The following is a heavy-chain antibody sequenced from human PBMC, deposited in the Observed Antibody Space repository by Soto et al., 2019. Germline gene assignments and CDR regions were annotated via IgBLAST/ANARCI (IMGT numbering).Heavy chain of an antibody. Sequence: ASVKVSCKASGYTFTSYYMHWVRQAPGQGLEWMGIINPSGGSTSYAQKFQGRVTMTRVTSTSTVYMELSSLRSEDTAVYYCARPYYDILTGSNPGAFDIWGQGTMVTVSS. D-gene: IGHD3-9*01. CDR1: GYTFTSYY. J-gene: IGHJ3*02. CDR3: ARPYYDILTGSNPGAFDI. CDR2: INPSGGST. V-gene: IGHV1-46*03.